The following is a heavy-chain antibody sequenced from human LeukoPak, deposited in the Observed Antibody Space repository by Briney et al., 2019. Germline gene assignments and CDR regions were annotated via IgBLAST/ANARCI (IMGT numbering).Heavy chain of an antibody. D-gene: IGHD4-11*01. CDR3: AKDRVDYSNWFDP. Sequence: GGSLRPSCAASGFTFSIYGMHWVRQAPGKGLEWVAFIRYDGSNKYYADSVKGRFTISRDNSKNTLYLQMNSLRAEDTAVYYCAKDRVDYSNWFDPWGQGTLVTVSS. J-gene: IGHJ5*02. CDR2: IRYDGSNK. V-gene: IGHV3-30*02. CDR1: GFTFSIYG.